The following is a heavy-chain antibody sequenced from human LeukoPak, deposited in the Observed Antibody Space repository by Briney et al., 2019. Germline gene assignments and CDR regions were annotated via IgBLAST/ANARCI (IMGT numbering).Heavy chain of an antibody. CDR1: GFTFSSYS. D-gene: IGHD3-10*01. Sequence: PGGSLRLSCAASGFTFSSYSMNWVRQAPGKRLEWVSSISSSSSYIYYADSVKGRFTISRDNPKNSLYLQMNSLRAEDTGVYYWAREGGSGRIDSAFDIWGQGTMVTVSS. V-gene: IGHV3-21*01. CDR3: AREGGSGRIDSAFDI. CDR2: ISSSSSYI. J-gene: IGHJ3*02.